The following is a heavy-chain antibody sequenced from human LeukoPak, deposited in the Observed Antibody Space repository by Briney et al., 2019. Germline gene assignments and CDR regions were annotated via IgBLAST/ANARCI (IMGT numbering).Heavy chain of an antibody. CDR2: LYYSGST. CDR3: ARIRYSRGSGFYYYYGLDV. J-gene: IGHJ6*02. D-gene: IGHD6-19*01. V-gene: IGHV4-39*07. CDR1: GDSISRISYY. Sequence: SETLSLTCTVSGDSISRISYYWGWIRQPPGKGLEWIGSLYYSGSTYYNPSLKSRVTISLDTSNDQFSLRLSSVTAADTAVYYCARIRYSRGSGFYYYYGLDVWGQGTTVTVSS.